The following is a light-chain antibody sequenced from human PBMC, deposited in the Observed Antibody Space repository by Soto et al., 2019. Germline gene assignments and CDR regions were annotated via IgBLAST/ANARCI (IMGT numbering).Light chain of an antibody. CDR3: SSYTTSSNYV. CDR1: SSDVGSYNF. CDR2: EVT. J-gene: IGLJ1*01. Sequence: QSVLTQPASVSGSPGQSITISCAGTSSDVGSYNFVSWYQQHPGRAPKLMIYEVTKRPSGVSSRFSGSKSGNTASLTISGLQAEDEADYYCSSYTTSSNYVFGSGTKVTVL. V-gene: IGLV2-14*02.